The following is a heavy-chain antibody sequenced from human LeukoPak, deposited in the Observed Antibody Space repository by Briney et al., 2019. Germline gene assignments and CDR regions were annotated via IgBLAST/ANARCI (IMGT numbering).Heavy chain of an antibody. Sequence: PSETLSLTCAVYGGSFSGYYWSWIRQPPGKGLEWIGEINHSGSTNYNPSLKSRVTISVDTSKNQFSLKLSSVTAADTAVYYCARGMEEYYYDSSGSGVDYWGQGTLVTVSS. CDR2: INHSGST. V-gene: IGHV4-34*01. D-gene: IGHD3-22*01. CDR3: ARGMEEYYYDSSGSGVDY. J-gene: IGHJ4*02. CDR1: GGSFSGYY.